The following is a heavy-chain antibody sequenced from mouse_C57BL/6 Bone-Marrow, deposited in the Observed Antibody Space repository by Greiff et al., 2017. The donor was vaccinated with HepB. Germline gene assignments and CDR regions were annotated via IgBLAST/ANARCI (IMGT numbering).Heavy chain of an antibody. D-gene: IGHD1-2*01. CDR3: AIRGYYGPWFAY. J-gene: IGHJ3*01. V-gene: IGHV1-4*01. Sequence: QVQLQQSGAELARPGASVKMSCKASGYTFTSYTMHWVKQRPGQGLEWIGYINPSSGYTKYNQKFKDKATLTADKSSSTAYMQLSSLTSEDSAVYYCAIRGYYGPWFAYWGQGTLVTVSA. CDR1: GYTFTSYT. CDR2: INPSSGYT.